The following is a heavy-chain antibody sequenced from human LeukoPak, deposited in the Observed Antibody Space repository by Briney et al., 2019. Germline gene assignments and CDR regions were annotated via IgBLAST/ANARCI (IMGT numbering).Heavy chain of an antibody. J-gene: IGHJ4*02. V-gene: IGHV3-33*01. Sequence: GGSLRLSCAASGFTFSSYGMHWVRQAPGKGLEWVAVIWYDGSNKYYADSVKGRFTISRDNAKNSLYLQMNSLRAEDTAVYYCARGSTYYDSSGQVPFDYWGQGTLVTVSS. D-gene: IGHD3-22*01. CDR2: IWYDGSNK. CDR1: GFTFSSYG. CDR3: ARGSTYYDSSGQVPFDY.